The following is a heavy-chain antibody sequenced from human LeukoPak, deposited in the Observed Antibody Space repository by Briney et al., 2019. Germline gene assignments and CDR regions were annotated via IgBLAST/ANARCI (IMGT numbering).Heavy chain of an antibody. D-gene: IGHD2-21*02. CDR1: GYTFTSYA. CDR3: ARSSVGYFCGGDCNEYFQH. V-gene: IGHV1-3*01. CDR2: INAGNGNT. J-gene: IGHJ1*01. Sequence: GASVKVSCKASGYTFTSYAMHWVRQAPGQRLEWMGWINAGNGNTKYSQKFQGRVTITRDTSASTAYMELSSLRSEDTAVYYCARSSVGYFCGGDCNEYFQHWGQGTLVTASS.